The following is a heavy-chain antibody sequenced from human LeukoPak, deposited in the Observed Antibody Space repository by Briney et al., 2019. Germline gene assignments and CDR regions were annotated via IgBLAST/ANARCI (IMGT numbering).Heavy chain of an antibody. Sequence: TSETLSLTCTVSGGAIASGGYSWNWIRQSPGKGLEWIGCIYDRGPAYYNPSLKSRFTISVDRPKNQFFLNVTSPTAADTAVYYCARSRQASGLLSSWGQGTPVVVSS. CDR2: IYDRGPA. V-gene: IGHV4-30-2*06. D-gene: IGHD3-10*01. J-gene: IGHJ5*02. CDR3: ARSRQASGLLSS. CDR1: GGAIASGGYS.